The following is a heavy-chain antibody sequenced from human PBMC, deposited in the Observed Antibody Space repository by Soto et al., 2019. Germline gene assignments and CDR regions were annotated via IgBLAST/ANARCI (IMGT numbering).Heavy chain of an antibody. V-gene: IGHV1-2*04. CDR1: GYSFTDYH. Sequence: QVPLVQSGAEVKKPGASVKVSCKASGYSFTDYHIHWVRQAPGQGLEWLGRINPKSGGTSTAQKFQGWVTMTTDTSISTASLELTRLTSDDTAIYYCARGDSTDCSNGVCSFFYKPDTDAWGQGTTVPVS. CDR3: ARGDSTDCSNGVCSFFYKPDTDA. J-gene: IGHJ6*02. D-gene: IGHD2-8*01. CDR2: INPKSGGT.